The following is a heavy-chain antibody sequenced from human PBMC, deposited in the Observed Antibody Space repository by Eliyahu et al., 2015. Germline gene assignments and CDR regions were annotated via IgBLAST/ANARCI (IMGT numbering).Heavy chain of an antibody. V-gene: IGHV1-2*02. CDR1: GYSFIGYY. Sequence: QVQLLQSGAEVKKPGASVKVSCKASGYSFIGYYIYWVRQAPGQGPEWMGWINPDTGATTYAQRFEGRVTMTRDTSITAAYMELSSLQSDDTAVYYCARYMIRGEGMDVWGQGTTVTVSS. CDR2: INPDTGAT. J-gene: IGHJ6*02. CDR3: ARYMIRGEGMDV. D-gene: IGHD3-10*01.